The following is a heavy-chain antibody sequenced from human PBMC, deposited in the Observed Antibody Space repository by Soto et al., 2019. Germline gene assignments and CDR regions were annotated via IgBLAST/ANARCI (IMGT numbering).Heavy chain of an antibody. V-gene: IGHV1-69*13. CDR1: GGTFSSYA. CDR2: IIPIFGTA. J-gene: IGHJ6*02. D-gene: IGHD4-4*01. Sequence: GASVKVSCKASGGTFSSYAISWVRQAPGQGLEWMGGIIPIFGTANYAQKFQGRVTITADESTSTAYMELSSLRSEDTAVYYCARIETSPYSNYVIYYYGMDVWGQGTTVTVSS. CDR3: ARIETSPYSNYVIYYYGMDV.